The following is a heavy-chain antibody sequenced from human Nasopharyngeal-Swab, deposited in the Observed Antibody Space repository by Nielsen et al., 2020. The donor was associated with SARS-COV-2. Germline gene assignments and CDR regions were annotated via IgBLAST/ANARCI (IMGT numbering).Heavy chain of an antibody. CDR2: IYHSGST. CDR3: ARAFRRTASSRYIDF. D-gene: IGHD3-9*01. CDR1: GGSISTNNNY. V-gene: IGHV4-39*01. J-gene: IGHJ4*02. Sequence: SETLSLTCAVSGGSISTNNNYWLWIRQPPGKGLEWVGTIYHSGSTYYNPSLGSRVTISVDTSKNQFSLTLSSVTATDTAIYYCARAFRRTASSRYIDFWGQGTLLNVPS.